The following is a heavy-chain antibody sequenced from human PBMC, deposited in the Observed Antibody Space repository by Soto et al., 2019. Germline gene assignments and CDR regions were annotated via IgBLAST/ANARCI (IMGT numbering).Heavy chain of an antibody. CDR2: IWYDGSNK. V-gene: IGHV3-33*01. CDR3: ARELGGAFDI. Sequence: QVQLVESGGGVVQPGRSLRLSCAASGFTFSSYGMHWVRQAPSKGLEWVAVIWYDGSNKYYADSVKGRFTISRDNSKNTLYLQMNSLRAEDTAVYYCARELGGAFDIWGQGTMVTVSS. J-gene: IGHJ3*02. D-gene: IGHD3-16*01. CDR1: GFTFSSYG.